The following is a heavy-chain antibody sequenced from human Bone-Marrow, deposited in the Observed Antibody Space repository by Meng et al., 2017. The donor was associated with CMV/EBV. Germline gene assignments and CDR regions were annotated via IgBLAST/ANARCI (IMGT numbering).Heavy chain of an antibody. J-gene: IGHJ5*02. CDR1: GYSISSGYY. CDR3: ARDTGYYDSSRAFDP. V-gene: IGHV4-38-2*02. CDR2: IYHSGST. Sequence: GSLRLSCTVPGYSISSGYYWGWIRQPPGKGLEWIGSIYHSGSTYYNPPLKSRVTISVDTSKNQFSLKLSSVTAADTAVYYCARDTGYYDSSRAFDPWGQGTLVTVSS. D-gene: IGHD3-22*01.